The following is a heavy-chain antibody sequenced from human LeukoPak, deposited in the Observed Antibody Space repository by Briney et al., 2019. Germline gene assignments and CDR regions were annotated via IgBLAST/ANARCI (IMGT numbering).Heavy chain of an antibody. D-gene: IGHD1-7*01. CDR1: GASTSSHF. Sequence: PSETLSLTCTVSGASTSSHFWSWMRQPPGKGLEWIGNIYIGGTTNYNPSLNSRVTMSLDTSKNQLSLQLTSVTAADTAVYYCARVPGGGTAANWGQGTMVTVSS. J-gene: IGHJ3*01. CDR3: ARVPGGGTAAN. V-gene: IGHV4-59*11. CDR2: IYIGGTT.